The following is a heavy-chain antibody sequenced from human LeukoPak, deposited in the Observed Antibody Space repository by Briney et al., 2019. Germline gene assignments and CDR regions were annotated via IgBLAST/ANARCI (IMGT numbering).Heavy chain of an antibody. J-gene: IGHJ3*02. D-gene: IGHD3-22*01. CDR3: ARGNYYDSSGYTSLDAFDI. CDR2: IYYSGST. Sequence: PSETLSLTCTVSGGSISSGGYYWSWIRQHPGKGLEWIGYIYYSGSTYYNPSLKSRVTISVDTSKNQFSLKLSSVTAADTAVYYCARGNYYDSSGYTSLDAFDIWGQGTMVTASP. V-gene: IGHV4-31*03. CDR1: GGSISSGGYY.